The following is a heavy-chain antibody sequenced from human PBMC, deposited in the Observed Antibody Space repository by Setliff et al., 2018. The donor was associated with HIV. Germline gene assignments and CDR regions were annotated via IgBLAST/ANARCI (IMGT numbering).Heavy chain of an antibody. Sequence: PSETLSLTCTVSGGSFTSRSYYWGWIRQPPGKGLEWIGSIFYSGIAYYNPSLKSRVTISVDTSKNQFSLNLTSVTAADTAVYYCARSALGIGGGSRFDNWGQGTRVTVSS. CDR2: IFYSGIA. J-gene: IGHJ4*02. D-gene: IGHD3-10*01. V-gene: IGHV4-39*01. CDR3: ARSALGIGGGSRFDN. CDR1: GGSFTSRSYY.